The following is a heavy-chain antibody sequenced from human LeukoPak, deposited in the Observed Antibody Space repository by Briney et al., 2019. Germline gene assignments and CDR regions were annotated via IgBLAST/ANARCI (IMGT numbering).Heavy chain of an antibody. V-gene: IGHV3-74*01. D-gene: IGHD1-26*01. J-gene: IGHJ4*02. CDR1: GFTFSSYW. Sequence: PGESLRLSCAASGFTFSSYWMHWVRQAPGKGLLWVSRISTDGSTIHYADSVKGRFTISRDNAKNTLFLQMNSLRAEDTAVYYCVSTSYSGSKGDYWGQGALVTVSS. CDR2: ISTDGSTI. CDR3: VSTSYSGSKGDY.